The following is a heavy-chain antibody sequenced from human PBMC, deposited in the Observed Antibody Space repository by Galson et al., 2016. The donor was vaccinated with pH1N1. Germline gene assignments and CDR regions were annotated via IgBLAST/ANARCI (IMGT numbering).Heavy chain of an antibody. CDR3: ASDTVPNGADH. CDR2: IYPRGTT. D-gene: IGHD4-17*01. J-gene: IGHJ5*02. Sequence: SLRLSCAASEFLVTDRFMSWVRQAPGKRPEWVSTIYPRGTTYYADFAEGRFTISRDTSKNMLFLHMHALRAEDTALYYCASDTVPNGADHWGQGTLVTVSS. V-gene: IGHV3-53*01. CDR1: EFLVTDRF.